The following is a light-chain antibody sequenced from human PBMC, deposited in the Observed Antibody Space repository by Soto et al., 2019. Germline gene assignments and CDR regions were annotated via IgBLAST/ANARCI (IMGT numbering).Light chain of an antibody. CDR1: QSVGSS. J-gene: IGKJ5*01. V-gene: IGKV3-20*01. Sequence: EIVLTQSPGTLSLSPGERATLSCRASQSVGSSLSWYQQKPGQVPRLLMYAASSRATGIPDRFSGSGSGTDFTLTISRLEAEDFAVYYCQQSSSSPITFGQGTRLEIK. CDR3: QQSSSSPIT. CDR2: AAS.